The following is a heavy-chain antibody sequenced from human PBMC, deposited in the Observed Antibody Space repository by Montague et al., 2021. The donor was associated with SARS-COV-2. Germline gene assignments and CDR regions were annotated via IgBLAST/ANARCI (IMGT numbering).Heavy chain of an antibody. V-gene: IGHV4-59*01. D-gene: IGHD3-3*01. Sequence: ETLSLTCTVSGGSISNYYWSWIRQPPGRGLGWIGYIYYSGSTDYSPSLKSRVTISLDTSKNQFSLKVTSVTAADTAVYYCARSSVAVSTIPLLESWGQGALVIVSS. CDR2: IYYSGST. CDR3: ARSSVAVSTIPLLES. J-gene: IGHJ1*01. CDR1: GGSISNYY.